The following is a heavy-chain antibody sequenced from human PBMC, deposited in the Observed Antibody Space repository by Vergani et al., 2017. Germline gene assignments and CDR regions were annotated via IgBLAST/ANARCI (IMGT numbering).Heavy chain of an antibody. CDR3: ARTPPWQPYFDS. V-gene: IGHV4-59*01. CDR1: GGSMSSYY. J-gene: IGHJ4*02. D-gene: IGHD6-13*01. Sequence: QVQLAESGPRLVKPSETLSLTCTVSGGSMSSYYWSWIRQSPEKGLEWIGYIYYSGSTNYRPSFTNRVSMSVDTSKNQFSLRLTSVTAADTAVYFCARTPPWQPYFDSWGRGAQVTVSS. CDR2: IYYSGST.